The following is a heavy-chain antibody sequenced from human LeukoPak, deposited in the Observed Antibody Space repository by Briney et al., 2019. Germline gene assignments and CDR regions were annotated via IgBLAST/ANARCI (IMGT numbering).Heavy chain of an antibody. CDR1: GFTFSSYA. CDR2: ISSNGGST. V-gene: IGHV3-64*02. J-gene: IGHJ3*02. Sequence: PGGSLRLSCAASGFTFSSYAMHWVRQAPGKGLEYVSAISSNGGSTYYADSVKGRFTISRDNSKNTLYLQMDSLRAEDMAVYYCARDRDYGDYHDAFDIWVQGPVVTVSS. CDR3: ARDRDYGDYHDAFDI. D-gene: IGHD4-17*01.